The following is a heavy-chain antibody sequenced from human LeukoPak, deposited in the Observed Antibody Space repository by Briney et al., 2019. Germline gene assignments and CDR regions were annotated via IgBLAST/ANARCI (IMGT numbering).Heavy chain of an antibody. V-gene: IGHV3-21*01. CDR1: GFTFSSYS. J-gene: IGHJ3*02. CDR2: ISSSSSYI. CDR3: AREAPGAFDI. Sequence: GSLRLSCAASGFTFSSYSMNWVRQAPGKGLEWVSSISSSSSYIYYADSVKGRFTISRDNAENSLYLQMNSLRAEDTAVYYCAREAPGAFDIWGQGTMVTVSS.